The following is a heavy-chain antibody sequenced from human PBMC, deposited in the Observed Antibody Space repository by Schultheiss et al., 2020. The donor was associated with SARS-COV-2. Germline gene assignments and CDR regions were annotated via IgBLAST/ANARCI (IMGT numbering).Heavy chain of an antibody. V-gene: IGHV4-34*01. CDR3: TRGTEADFDY. CDR2: INHSGST. Sequence: SQTLSLTCTVSGGSISSYYWGWIRQPPGKGLEWIGEINHSGSTNYNPSLKSRVTISVDTSKNQFSLHLNSVTPEDTAVYYCTRGTEADFDYWGQGTLVTVSS. J-gene: IGHJ4*02. CDR1: GGSISSYY.